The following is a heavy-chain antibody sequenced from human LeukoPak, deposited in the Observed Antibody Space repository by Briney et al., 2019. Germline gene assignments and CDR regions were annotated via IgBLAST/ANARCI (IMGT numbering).Heavy chain of an antibody. CDR3: ATRVGYSGYEGDY. Sequence: GGSLRLSCAASGFTFSSYGMHWVRQAPGKGLEWVAVIWYDGSNKYYADSVKGRFTISRDNSKNTLYLQMNSLRAEDTAVYYCATRVGYSGYEGDYWGQGTLVTVSS. CDR2: IWYDGSNK. V-gene: IGHV3-33*01. CDR1: GFTFSSYG. J-gene: IGHJ4*02. D-gene: IGHD5-12*01.